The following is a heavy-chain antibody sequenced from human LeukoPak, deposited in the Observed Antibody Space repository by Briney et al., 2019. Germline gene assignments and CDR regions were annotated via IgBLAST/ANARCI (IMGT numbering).Heavy chain of an antibody. Sequence: WASVTVSCQASGYTFTSYGISWVRQAPGQGLEWMGWISAYNGNTNYAQKLQGRVTMTTDTSTSTAYMELRSLRSDDTAVYYCARDPGGVGATTYFDYGGQGTLVTVS. J-gene: IGHJ4*02. CDR3: ARDPGGVGATTYFDY. D-gene: IGHD1-26*01. CDR1: GYTFTSYG. CDR2: ISAYNGNT. V-gene: IGHV1-18*01.